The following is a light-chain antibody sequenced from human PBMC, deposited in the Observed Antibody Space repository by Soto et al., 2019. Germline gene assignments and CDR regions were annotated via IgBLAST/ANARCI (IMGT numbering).Light chain of an antibody. Sequence: IVMPQSPATLLLSTGEPATLSCRASQSVRKNLAWYQQKPGQAPRLLIYGTSNRATGIPDRISGSRSGTEFTLTISSLQSEDFGVYYCQQFDVWPTVGQGTKGDIK. CDR2: GTS. CDR3: QQFDVWPT. J-gene: IGKJ1*01. V-gene: IGKV3-15*01. CDR1: QSVRKN.